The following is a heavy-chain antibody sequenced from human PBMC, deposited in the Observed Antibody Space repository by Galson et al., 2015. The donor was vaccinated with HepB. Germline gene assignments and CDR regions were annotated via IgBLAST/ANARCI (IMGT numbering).Heavy chain of an antibody. J-gene: IGHJ5*02. D-gene: IGHD6-13*01. V-gene: IGHV1-69*04. CDR1: GGTFSSYT. CDR3: ARDRSGSSWQNNWFDP. CDR2: IIPILGIA. Sequence: SVKVSCKASGGTFSSYTISWVRQAPGQGLEWMGRIIPILGIANYAQKFQGRVTITADKSTSTAYMELSSLRSEDTAVYYCARDRSGSSWQNNWFDPWGQGTLVTVSS.